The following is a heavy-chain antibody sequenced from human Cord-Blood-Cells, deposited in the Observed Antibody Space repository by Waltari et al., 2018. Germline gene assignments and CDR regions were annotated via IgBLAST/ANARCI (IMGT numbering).Heavy chain of an antibody. CDR3: ARDSKDYYDSSGYRTFDY. V-gene: IGHV1-69*01. D-gene: IGHD3-22*01. CDR1: GGTFSSYA. Sequence: QVQLVQSGAEVKKPGSSVKVSCKASGGTFSSYAISWVRQAPGQGLEWMGGIIPIFGTANYAQKCQGRVTSTADESTSTAYMELSSLRSEDTAVYYCARDSKDYYDSSGYRTFDYWGQGTLVTVSS. CDR2: IIPIFGTA. J-gene: IGHJ4*02.